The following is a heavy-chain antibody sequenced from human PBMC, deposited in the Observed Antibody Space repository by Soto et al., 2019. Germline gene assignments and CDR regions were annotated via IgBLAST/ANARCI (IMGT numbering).Heavy chain of an antibody. J-gene: IGHJ4*02. Sequence: QVQLQESGPGLVKPSETLSLTCTVSGASISDYYWSWIRQPAGKGLECIGRIYASGNTNYNPSLKSRVTTSVDTSKNQFSLTLNSVTAADTAVYYCARESRSALGTVEHWGRGTLVTVSS. CDR2: IYASGNT. V-gene: IGHV4-4*07. CDR3: ARESRSALGTVEH. CDR1: GASISDYY. D-gene: IGHD6-13*01.